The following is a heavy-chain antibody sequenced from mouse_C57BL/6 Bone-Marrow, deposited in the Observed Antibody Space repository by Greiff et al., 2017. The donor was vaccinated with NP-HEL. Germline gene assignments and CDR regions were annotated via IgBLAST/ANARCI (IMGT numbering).Heavy chain of an antibody. CDR1: GFTFSDYY. Sequence: DVHLVESGGGLVQPGGSLKLSCAASGFTFSDYYMYWVRQTPEKRLEWVAYISNGGGSTYYPDTVKGRFTISRDNAKNTLYLQMSRLKSEDTAMYYCARESSNYAWFAYWGQGTLVTVSA. V-gene: IGHV5-12*01. CDR3: ARESSNYAWFAY. J-gene: IGHJ3*01. D-gene: IGHD2-5*01. CDR2: ISNGGGST.